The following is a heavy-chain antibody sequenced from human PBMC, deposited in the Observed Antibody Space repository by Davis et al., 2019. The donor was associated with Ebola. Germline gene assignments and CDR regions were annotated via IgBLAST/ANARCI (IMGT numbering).Heavy chain of an antibody. V-gene: IGHV1-18*04. J-gene: IGHJ4*02. D-gene: IGHD6-6*01. CDR2: MNPHNGNT. Sequence: ASVKVSCKASGYTFTNYGITWVRQAPGQGLEWMGWMNPHNGNTKYTQKLQGRVAMTTDTSTSTAYMELRSLRSDDTAVYFCTREKLGGSSDYWGQGTLVTVSS. CDR3: TREKLGGSSDY. CDR1: GYTFTNYG.